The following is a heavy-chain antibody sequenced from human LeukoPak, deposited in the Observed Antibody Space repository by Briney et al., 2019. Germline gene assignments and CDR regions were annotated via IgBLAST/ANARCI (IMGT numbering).Heavy chain of an antibody. CDR1: GFTFTSHW. V-gene: IGHV3-7*01. D-gene: IGHD2-8*01. CDR2: MNLDGSEK. Sequence: TGGSLRLSCAASGFTFTSHWMSWVRQAPGKGLEWVARMNLDGSEKYYVDSVKGRFTVSRDNAKTSLYLEMNSLRAEDTPVYYCARDATYCTNGVCYTRFDYWGQGTLVTVSS. CDR3: ARDATYCTNGVCYTRFDY. J-gene: IGHJ4*02.